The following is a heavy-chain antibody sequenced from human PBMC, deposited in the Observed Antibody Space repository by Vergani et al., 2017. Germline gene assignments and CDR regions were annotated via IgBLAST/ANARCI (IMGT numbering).Heavy chain of an antibody. CDR3: ARHKINWNAFGY. CDR2: IYHSGST. CDR1: GASIRSSNYY. J-gene: IGHJ4*02. D-gene: IGHD1-1*01. Sequence: QLQLQESGPGLVKPSATLSLTCSVSGASIRSSNYYWGWIRQPPGKGLEWIASIYHSGSTYYNPSLKSRVTISVDTSKNQFSLKLSSVTAAGTAVYYCARHKINWNAFGYWGQGTLVTVSS. V-gene: IGHV4-39*01.